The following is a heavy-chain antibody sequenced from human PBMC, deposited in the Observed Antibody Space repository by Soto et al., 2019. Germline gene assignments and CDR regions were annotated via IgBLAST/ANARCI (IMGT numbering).Heavy chain of an antibody. CDR2: INPKGGGT. Sequence: ASVKVSCKASGYSFTDYHIHWVRQAPGQGLEWLGRINPKGGGTSTAQKFQGWVTMTTDTSISTASMELTRLTSDDTAIYYCARGDSTDCSNGVCSFFYNHDMDVWGQGTTVTVSS. D-gene: IGHD2-8*01. V-gene: IGHV1-2*04. J-gene: IGHJ6*02. CDR1: GYSFTDYH. CDR3: ARGDSTDCSNGVCSFFYNHDMDV.